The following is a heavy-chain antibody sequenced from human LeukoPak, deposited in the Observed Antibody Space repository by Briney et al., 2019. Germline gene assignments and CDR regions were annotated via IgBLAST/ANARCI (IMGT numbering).Heavy chain of an antibody. CDR3: ARRAGPGPIDAFDI. J-gene: IGHJ3*02. V-gene: IGHV3-66*01. D-gene: IGHD2-8*02. CDR1: EFLVSSDY. Sequence: SGGSLRLSCAASEFLVSSDYMIWVRQAPGKGLEWVSVIYTNGTTYYADSVKGRFTISRDNSKSPLYLQMNSLRAEDTAVYYCARRAGPGPIDAFDIWGQGTMVTVSS. CDR2: IYTNGTT.